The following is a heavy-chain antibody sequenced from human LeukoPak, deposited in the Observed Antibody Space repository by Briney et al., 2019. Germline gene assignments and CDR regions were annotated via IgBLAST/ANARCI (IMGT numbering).Heavy chain of an antibody. J-gene: IGHJ4*02. CDR2: IKFDGNEK. D-gene: IGHD3-10*01. Sequence: GGSLRLSCTASGFSFSRYWLSWVRQAPGKGLEWVANIKFDGNEKYYVDSVKGRFTISRDTAKNSLYLQMNSLRAEDTALYYCAKTYYYGSGSYFLDYWGQGTLVTVSS. CDR3: AKTYYYGSGSYFLDY. CDR1: GFSFSRYW. V-gene: IGHV3-7*03.